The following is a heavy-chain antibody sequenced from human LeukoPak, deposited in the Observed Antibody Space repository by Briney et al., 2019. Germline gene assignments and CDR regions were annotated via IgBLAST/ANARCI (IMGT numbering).Heavy chain of an antibody. J-gene: IGHJ4*02. Sequence: SETLSLTCTVSGGSLSSTSHYWAWIRQPPGKGLEWVGSVYYSGSTYYNPSLKSRVTVSIDMSKNQFSLKLSSVTAADTAVYYCARRVPVVVAAGEDYFVDYWGQGTLVTVSS. CDR1: GGSLSSTSHY. CDR3: ARRVPVVVAAGEDYFVDY. D-gene: IGHD2-15*01. V-gene: IGHV4-39*01. CDR2: VYYSGST.